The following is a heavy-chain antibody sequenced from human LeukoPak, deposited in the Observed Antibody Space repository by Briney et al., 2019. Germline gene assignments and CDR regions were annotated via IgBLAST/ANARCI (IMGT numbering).Heavy chain of an antibody. Sequence: ASVKVSCKAAGGPFFSYTINWVRQAPGQGLEWMGRISPVHGIANYTQKFQGRLTITADKSTSTAYMELSRLTSEDTAVYYCAILTITTLLDYWGQGTLVTVSS. D-gene: IGHD4-11*01. CDR3: AILTITTLLDY. CDR2: ISPVHGIA. CDR1: GGPFFSYT. V-gene: IGHV1-69*02. J-gene: IGHJ4*02.